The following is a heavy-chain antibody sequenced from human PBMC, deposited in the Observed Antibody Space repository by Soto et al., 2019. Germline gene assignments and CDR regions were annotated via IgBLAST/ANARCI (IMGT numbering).Heavy chain of an antibody. Sequence: SGTLSVTSTVSGGSVKSGSYSWSWFRQPPGKVLEWIGYVYHTGRTGYNPSLKSRVSISMDTSKNQFSLNLDSGTAADTAVYFCARDFVYCGSYGQGPLVTV. J-gene: IGHJ4*02. CDR2: VYHTGRT. CDR1: GGSVKSGSYS. D-gene: IGHD3-3*01. V-gene: IGHV4-61*01. CDR3: ARDFVYCGS.